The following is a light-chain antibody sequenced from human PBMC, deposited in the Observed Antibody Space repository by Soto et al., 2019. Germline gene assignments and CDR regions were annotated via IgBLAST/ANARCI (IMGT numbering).Light chain of an antibody. CDR3: QQYHSYPYT. J-gene: IGKJ2*01. CDR1: QSVSPW. CDR2: QAS. Sequence: DIHMTQSPSTLSASVRDRVTITCRASQSVSPWLAWYQQKPGKAPRLLIYQASTLESGVPSRFSGSGAGTEFTLIISSLQADDFATYYCQQYHSYPYTFGQGTKLEV. V-gene: IGKV1-5*03.